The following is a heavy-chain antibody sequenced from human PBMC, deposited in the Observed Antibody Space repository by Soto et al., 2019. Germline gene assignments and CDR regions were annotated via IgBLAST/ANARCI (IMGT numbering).Heavy chain of an antibody. V-gene: IGHV5-51*01. CDR1: GYSFTSYW. J-gene: IGHJ4*02. CDR3: ARTTGYSSSWPTDPDY. CDR2: IYPGDPDT. Sequence: PGESLKISCKGSGYSFTSYWIGWVRQMPGKGLEWMGIIYPGDPDTRYSPSFQGQVTISADKSISTAYLQWSSLKASDTAMYYCARTTGYSSSWPTDPDYWGQGTLVTVSS. D-gene: IGHD6-13*01.